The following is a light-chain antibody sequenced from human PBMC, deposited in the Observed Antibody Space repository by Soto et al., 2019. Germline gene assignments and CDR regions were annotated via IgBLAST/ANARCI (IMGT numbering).Light chain of an antibody. Sequence: QSVLTQPPSASGTPGQRVTISCSGSSSNIGSNSANWYQQHPGTAPKLVMYSTNQRPSGVPDRFSGSKSGTSASLAISDLQSEDEADYYCAAWDDTLNGHVVFGGGTKLTVL. J-gene: IGLJ2*01. CDR3: AAWDDTLNGHVV. CDR2: STN. V-gene: IGLV1-44*01. CDR1: SSNIGSNS.